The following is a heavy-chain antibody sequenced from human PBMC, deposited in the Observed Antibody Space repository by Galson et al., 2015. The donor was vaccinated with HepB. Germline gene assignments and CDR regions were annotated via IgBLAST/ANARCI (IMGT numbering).Heavy chain of an antibody. D-gene: IGHD3-16*01. V-gene: IGHV1-18*01. J-gene: IGHJ3*01. Sequence: SVKVSCKASGYTFSSYGITWVRQAPGQGLEWMGWISVYSGETKYPEKLQGRVTMTTDTATSTAYLELGSLRSDDTAVYFCARGADYDAYNVWGQGTMVIVSP. CDR1: GYTFSSYG. CDR2: ISVYSGET. CDR3: ARGADYDAYNV.